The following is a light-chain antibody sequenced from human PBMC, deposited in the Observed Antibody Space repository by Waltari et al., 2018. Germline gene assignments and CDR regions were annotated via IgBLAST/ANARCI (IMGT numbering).Light chain of an antibody. CDR2: WAS. V-gene: IGKV4-1*01. J-gene: IGKJ4*01. Sequence: DIVMTQSLDSLAVSLGERATINCMSSQSVLSSSNNKNYLAWYQQKPGQPPKLLIYWASTRESGVPDRFSGGGSGTDFTLTISSLQAEDVAVYYCQQYYGSPLTFGGGTKVEIK. CDR1: QSVLSSSNNKNY. CDR3: QQYYGSPLT.